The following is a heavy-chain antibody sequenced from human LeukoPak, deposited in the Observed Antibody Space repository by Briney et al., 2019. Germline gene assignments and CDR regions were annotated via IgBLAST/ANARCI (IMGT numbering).Heavy chain of an antibody. D-gene: IGHD1-1*01. CDR1: GYTLTELS. CDR2: FDPEDGET. Sequence: ASVKVSCKVSGYTLTELSMHWVRQAPGKGLEWMGGFDPEDGETIYAQKFQGRVTMTEDTSTDTAYMELSSLRSEDTAVYYCATDLLTGTTQGYFDYWGQGTLVTVSS. J-gene: IGHJ4*02. CDR3: ATDLLTGTTQGYFDY. V-gene: IGHV1-24*01.